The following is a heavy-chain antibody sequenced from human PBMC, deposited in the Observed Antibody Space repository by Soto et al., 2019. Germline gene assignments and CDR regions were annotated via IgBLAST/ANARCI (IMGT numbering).Heavy chain of an antibody. V-gene: IGHV1-69*01. CDR3: ARVDCSSTSCYYYYYYGMDV. J-gene: IGHJ6*02. CDR2: IIPIFGTA. CDR1: GGTFSSYA. D-gene: IGHD2-2*01. Sequence: QVQLVQSGAEVKKPGSSVKVSCKASGGTFSSYAISWVRQAPGQGLEWMGGIIPIFGTAKYAQKFQGRVTITADESTSKAYMELSSLRSEDTAVYYCARVDCSSTSCYYYYYYGMDVWGQGTTVTVSS.